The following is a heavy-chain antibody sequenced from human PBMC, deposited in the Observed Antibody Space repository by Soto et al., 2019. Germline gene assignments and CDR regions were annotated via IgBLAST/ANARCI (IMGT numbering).Heavy chain of an antibody. CDR2: MRGSGGST. J-gene: IGHJ6*02. V-gene: IGHV3-23*01. CDR1: GFTFNNYA. Sequence: EVQLLESGGGFVQPGGSMRLSCGASGFTFNNYAMNWVRQAPGKGPEWVSVMRGSGGSTFYADSVRGRFTTSRDTSKHTMYLQMVRLRVEDTSIDSSVKYLGYSLFVSGGGMVVLGRGTTVTVSS. CDR3: VKYLGYSLFVSGGGMVV. D-gene: IGHD3-3*02.